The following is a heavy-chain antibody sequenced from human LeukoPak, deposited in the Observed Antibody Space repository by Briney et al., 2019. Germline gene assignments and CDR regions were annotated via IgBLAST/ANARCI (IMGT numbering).Heavy chain of an antibody. J-gene: IGHJ4*02. CDR1: GFTFSSYA. V-gene: IGHV3-23*01. D-gene: IGHD3-10*01. Sequence: GGSLRLSCAASGFTFSSYAMSWVRQAPGKGLEWVSAISGSGGSTYYADSVKGRFTISRDNSKDTLYLQMNSLRAEDTAVYYCAKDLPLGGSGSYYDYWGQGTLVTVSS. CDR3: AKDLPLGGSGSYYDY. CDR2: ISGSGGST.